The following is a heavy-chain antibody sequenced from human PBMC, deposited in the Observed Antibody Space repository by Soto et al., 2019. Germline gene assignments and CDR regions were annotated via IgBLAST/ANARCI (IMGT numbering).Heavy chain of an antibody. J-gene: IGHJ4*02. D-gene: IGHD6-19*01. CDR2: ISGSGGST. CDR3: AKDKGMQWLEEYYFDS. CDR1: GFTFSSYA. V-gene: IGHV3-23*01. Sequence: GGSLRLSCAASGFTFSSYAMSWVRQAPGKGLEWVSAISGSGGSTYYADSVKGRFTISRDNSKNTLYLQMNSLRAEDNAVYYCAKDKGMQWLEEYYFDSWGQGTLVTVSS.